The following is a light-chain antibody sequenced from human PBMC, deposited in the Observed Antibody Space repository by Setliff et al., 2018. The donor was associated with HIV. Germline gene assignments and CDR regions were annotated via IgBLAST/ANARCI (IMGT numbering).Light chain of an antibody. V-gene: IGLV2-14*01. J-gene: IGLJ1*01. Sequence: QSSLAQPASVSGSPGQSITISCTGTSSDVGSYDYVSWYQQHPAKAPKVMIYEVSKRPSGVSNRFSGSKSGNTASLTISGLQAEDEADYYCSSYTTSSTYVFGPGTKVTVL. CDR2: EVS. CDR1: SSDVGSYDY. CDR3: SSYTTSSTYV.